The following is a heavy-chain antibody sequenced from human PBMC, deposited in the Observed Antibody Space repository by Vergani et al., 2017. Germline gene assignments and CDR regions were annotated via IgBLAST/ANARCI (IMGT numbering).Heavy chain of an antibody. Sequence: QVQLVQSGAEVKKPGSSVKVSCKASGGTFSSYAISWVRQAPGQGLEWMGRIIPIIGTANYAQKFQGRVTITAYESTSTAYMELSSLRSADTAVYYCARDGGSGVVPARFDPWGQGTLVTVSS. V-gene: IGHV1-69*11. J-gene: IGHJ5*02. CDR3: ARDGGSGVVPARFDP. CDR1: GGTFSSYA. CDR2: IIPIIGTA. D-gene: IGHD2-2*01.